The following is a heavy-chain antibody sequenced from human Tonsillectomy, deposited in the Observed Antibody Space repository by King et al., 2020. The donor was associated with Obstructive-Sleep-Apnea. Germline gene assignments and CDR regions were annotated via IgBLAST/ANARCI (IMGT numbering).Heavy chain of an antibody. CDR2: ISGSAGST. D-gene: IGHD3-9*01. CDR1: GFTFTNYG. CDR3: AKCIYDISAENAMDV. Sequence: DVQLVESGGGLVQPGGSLRLSCAASGFTFTNYGMSWVRQAPGKGLEWVSAISGSAGSTYSADSVKGRFTISRDNSKNTLYLQMNSLRAEDTAVYYCAKCIYDISAENAMDVWGQGTTVTVSS. J-gene: IGHJ6*02. V-gene: IGHV3-23*04.